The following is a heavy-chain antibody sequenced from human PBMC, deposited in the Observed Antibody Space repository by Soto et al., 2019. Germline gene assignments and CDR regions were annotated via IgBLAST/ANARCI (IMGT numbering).Heavy chain of an antibody. Sequence: EVHLLESGGGVVQPGKSLKISCATSGFAFSDYPMTWVRQPPGQDLEWVSGISASGEKPYYADSVKGRFTISRDNSKNTLSLQMNSLRVEDTGIYYCAKLEWLEFGGDYWGQGTLVTVSS. CDR2: ISASGEKP. D-gene: IGHD6-19*01. J-gene: IGHJ4*02. CDR1: GFAFSDYP. CDR3: AKLEWLEFGGDY. V-gene: IGHV3-23*01.